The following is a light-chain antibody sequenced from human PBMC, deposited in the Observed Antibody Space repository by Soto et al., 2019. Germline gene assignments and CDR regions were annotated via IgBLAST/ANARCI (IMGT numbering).Light chain of an antibody. CDR3: QSADSSGTYWV. V-gene: IGLV3-25*02. CDR1: ALPKQY. Sequence: SYELTQPPSVSVSPGQTARITCSGDALPKQYAYWYQQKPGQAPVLVIYKDSERPSGITERFSGSSSGTTVTLTISGVQAEDEADYYCQSADSSGTYWVFGGGTKLTVL. CDR2: KDS. J-gene: IGLJ3*02.